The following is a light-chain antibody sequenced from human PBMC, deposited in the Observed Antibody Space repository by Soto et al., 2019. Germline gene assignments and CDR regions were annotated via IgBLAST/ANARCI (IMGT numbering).Light chain of an antibody. CDR2: GAS. Sequence: EVVLTQSPGTLSLSPGERATLSCRASQTVSSSYLAWYQHKPCQSPRLLIYGASSRDTGIPARFSGSGSGTDFTLTISRLEPEDFAVYYCQQYGSSPRTFGQGTKVEIK. CDR3: QQYGSSPRT. J-gene: IGKJ1*01. CDR1: QTVSSSY. V-gene: IGKV3-20*01.